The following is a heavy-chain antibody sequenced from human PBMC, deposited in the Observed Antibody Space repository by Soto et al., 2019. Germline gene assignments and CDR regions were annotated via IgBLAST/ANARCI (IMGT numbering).Heavy chain of an antibody. D-gene: IGHD6-6*01. J-gene: IGHJ2*01. V-gene: IGHV4-59*08. Sequence: QVQLQESGPGLVKPSETLSLTCTVSGGSISSYYWSWIRQPPGKGLEWIGYIYYSGSTNHNPSLKSRVTISVDTSKNQFSLKLSSVTAADTAVYYCASRVIAARSWYFDLWGRGTLVTVSS. CDR2: IYYSGST. CDR1: GGSISSYY. CDR3: ASRVIAARSWYFDL.